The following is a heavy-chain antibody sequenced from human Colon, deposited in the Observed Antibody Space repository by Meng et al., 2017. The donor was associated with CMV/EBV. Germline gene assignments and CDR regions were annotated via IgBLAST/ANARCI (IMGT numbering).Heavy chain of an antibody. V-gene: IGHV1-46*01. CDR1: GFSFTRYY. J-gene: IGHJ6*02. CDR2: INPSGTST. CDR3: AREAPSELWGYYYYYGMDV. D-gene: IGHD1-26*01. Sequence: ASVKVSCKASGFSFTRYYMHWVRQAPGQGLEWMGLINPSGTSTLYAQKFEGRVSLTRDTSTSTAYMELRSLRSDDTAVYYCAREAPSELWGYYYYYGMDVWGQGTTVTVSS.